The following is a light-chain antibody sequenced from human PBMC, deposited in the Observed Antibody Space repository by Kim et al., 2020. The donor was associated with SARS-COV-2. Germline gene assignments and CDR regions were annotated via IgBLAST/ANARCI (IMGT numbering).Light chain of an antibody. CDR1: SSGIGSNT. V-gene: IGLV1-44*01. Sequence: GLKVTITCSRSSSGIGSNTVNYYHQLPGAAPKRLIYNNNQRPSSVPNRFSSSKSDTSASLGICGLQSEGEADYYCAAWDGSLMGVVFGGGTKLTVL. CDR3: AAWDGSLMGVV. J-gene: IGLJ2*01. CDR2: NNN.